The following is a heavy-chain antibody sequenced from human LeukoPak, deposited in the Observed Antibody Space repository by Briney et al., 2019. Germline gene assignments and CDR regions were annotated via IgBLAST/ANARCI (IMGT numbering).Heavy chain of an antibody. V-gene: IGHV1-2*02. Sequence: ASVKVSCKASGYSFSGYYIHWVRQAPGQGLEWMGWINPNSGGTNYAQKFQDRVTMTRDTSVSTGYMELSSLRSDDTAVYYCAGEGCSSTSCYIIGDDNWFDPWGQGTLVTVSS. J-gene: IGHJ5*02. CDR2: INPNSGGT. CDR1: GYSFSGYY. CDR3: AGEGCSSTSCYIIGDDNWFDP. D-gene: IGHD2-2*01.